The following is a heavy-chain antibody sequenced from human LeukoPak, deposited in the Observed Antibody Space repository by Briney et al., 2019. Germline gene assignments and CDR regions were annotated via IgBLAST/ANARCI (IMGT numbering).Heavy chain of an antibody. J-gene: IGHJ2*01. V-gene: IGHV4-30-4*01. D-gene: IGHD3-10*01. CDR1: GGSISSGDYY. Sequence: SETLSLTCTVSGGSISSGDYYWSWIRQPPGKGLEWIGYIYYSGSTYYNPSLKSRVTISVDTSKNQFSLKLSSVTAADTADYYCARRLSYYYDSGSYGWYFDLWGRGTLVTVSS. CDR2: IYYSGST. CDR3: ARRLSYYYDSGSYGWYFDL.